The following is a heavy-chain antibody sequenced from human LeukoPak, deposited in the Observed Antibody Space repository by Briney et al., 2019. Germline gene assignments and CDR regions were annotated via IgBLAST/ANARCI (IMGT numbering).Heavy chain of an antibody. Sequence: PSETLSLTCTVSGGSISSSSYYWGWIRQPPGKGLKWIGSIYYSGSTYYNPSLKSRVTISVDTSKNQFSLKLSSVTAADTAVYYCAAGYLAFRYWGQGTLVTVSS. D-gene: IGHD5-12*01. J-gene: IGHJ4*02. CDR1: GGSISSSSYY. V-gene: IGHV4-39*01. CDR3: AAGYLAFRY. CDR2: IYYSGST.